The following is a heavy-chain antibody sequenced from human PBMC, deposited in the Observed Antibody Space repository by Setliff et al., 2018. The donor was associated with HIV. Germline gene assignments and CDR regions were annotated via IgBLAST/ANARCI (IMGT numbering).Heavy chain of an antibody. CDR2: IHYDGSHE. J-gene: IGHJ4*02. Sequence: PGGSLRLSCAASGFHFSTSAMHWVRQAPGQGLEWVAIIHYDGSHEDYAHSVKGRFTISRGNSKNTLYLQLSSLRAEDTAIYYCAKDVPATGVEIDSWGQGTLVTVSS. V-gene: IGHV3-30*02. D-gene: IGHD7-27*01. CDR1: GFHFSTSA. CDR3: AKDVPATGVEIDS.